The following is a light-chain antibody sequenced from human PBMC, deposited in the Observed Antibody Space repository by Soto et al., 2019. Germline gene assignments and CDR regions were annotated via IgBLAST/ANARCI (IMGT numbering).Light chain of an antibody. CDR1: QSLNTN. CDR3: QRYGG. J-gene: IGKJ1*01. CDR2: SAS. Sequence: ETVMTQSPATLSVSPGEGATLSCRASQSLNTNLAWYQQKLGQAPRVLIYSASSRATGIPDRFSGSGSGTDLTLTISRLEPEDFAVYYCQRYGGFGQGTRVDIK. V-gene: IGKV3-20*01.